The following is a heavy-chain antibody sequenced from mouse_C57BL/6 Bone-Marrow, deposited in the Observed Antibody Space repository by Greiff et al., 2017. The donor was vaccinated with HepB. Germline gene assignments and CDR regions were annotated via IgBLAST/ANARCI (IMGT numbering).Heavy chain of an antibody. CDR2: ISNLAYSI. J-gene: IGHJ4*01. V-gene: IGHV5-15*01. CDR3: ARHLIYYSNYVNCAMDY. D-gene: IGHD2-5*01. Sequence: EVKLVESGGGLVQPGGSLKLSCAASGFTFSDYGMAWVRQAPRKGPEWVAFISNLAYSIYYADTVTGRFTISRENAKNTLYLEMSSLRSEDTAMYYCARHLIYYSNYVNCAMDYWGQGTSVTVSS. CDR1: GFTFSDYG.